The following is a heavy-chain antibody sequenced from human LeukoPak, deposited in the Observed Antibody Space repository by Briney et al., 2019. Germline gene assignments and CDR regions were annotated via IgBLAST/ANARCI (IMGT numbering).Heavy chain of an antibody. CDR3: AARCYDYVWGSPFDY. CDR2: IYHSGST. D-gene: IGHD3-16*01. CDR1: GGSISSSNW. J-gene: IGHJ4*02. Sequence: SETLSLTCAVSGGSISSSNWWSWVRQPPGKGLEWIGEIYHSGSTNYNPSLKSRVTISVDKSKNQFSLKLSSVTAADTAVYYCAARCYDYVWGSPFDYWGQGTLVTVSS. V-gene: IGHV4-4*02.